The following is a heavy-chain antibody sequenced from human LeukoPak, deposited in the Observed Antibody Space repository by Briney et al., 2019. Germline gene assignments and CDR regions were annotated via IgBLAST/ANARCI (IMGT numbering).Heavy chain of an antibody. D-gene: IGHD1-20*01. Sequence: GGSLRLSCAASGFTFSSYSMNWVREAPVKGLEWVSSISSSSSYIYYADSVKGRFTISRDNAKNSLYLQMNSLRAEDTAVYYCARITGTGYFDYWGQGTLVTVSS. V-gene: IGHV3-21*01. J-gene: IGHJ4*02. CDR1: GFTFSSYS. CDR3: ARITGTGYFDY. CDR2: ISSSSSYI.